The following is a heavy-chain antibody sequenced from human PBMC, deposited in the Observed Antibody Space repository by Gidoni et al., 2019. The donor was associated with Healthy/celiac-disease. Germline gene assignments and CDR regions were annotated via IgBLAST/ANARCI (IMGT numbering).Heavy chain of an antibody. CDR2: IYWDDDK. Sequence: ITLKESGPTLVQPTKTLTLTCTFPGFPLNTSGVGVGWIRQPPGKAREWLELIYWDDDKRYNPSMTSRLTITKDTSKNQVVLTMTNMDPVDTATYYCAHIRSYHDSSNFGFVNYFDYWGQGTLVTVSS. D-gene: IGHD3-22*01. CDR1: GFPLNTSGVG. CDR3: AHIRSYHDSSNFGFVNYFDY. V-gene: IGHV2-5*02. J-gene: IGHJ4*02.